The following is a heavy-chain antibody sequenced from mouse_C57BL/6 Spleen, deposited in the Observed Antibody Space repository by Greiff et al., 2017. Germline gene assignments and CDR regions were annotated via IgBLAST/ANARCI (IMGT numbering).Heavy chain of an antibody. V-gene: IGHV1-9*01. CDR3: ARKTLGLDAMDY. Sequence: VKLQQSGAELMKPGASVKLSCKATGYTFTGYWIEWVKQRPGHGLEWIGEILPGSGSTNYNEKFKGKATFTADTSSNTAYMQLSSLTTEDSAIYYCARKTLGLDAMDYWGQGTSVTVSS. CDR2: ILPGSGST. D-gene: IGHD4-1*01. CDR1: GYTFTGYW. J-gene: IGHJ4*01.